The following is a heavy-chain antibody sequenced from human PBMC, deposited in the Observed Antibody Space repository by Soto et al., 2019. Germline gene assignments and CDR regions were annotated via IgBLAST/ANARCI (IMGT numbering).Heavy chain of an antibody. J-gene: IGHJ4*02. D-gene: IGHD4-17*01. CDR2: IYYSGST. CDR1: GGSISSGDYY. CDR3: ASGLPGYFDN. Sequence: PSETLSLTCTVSGGSISSGDYYWSWIRQPPGKGLEWIGYIYYSGSTNYNPSLKSRVTISVDTSKNQFSLKLSSATAADTAVYYCASGLPGYFDNWGQGTLVTVSS. V-gene: IGHV4-61*08.